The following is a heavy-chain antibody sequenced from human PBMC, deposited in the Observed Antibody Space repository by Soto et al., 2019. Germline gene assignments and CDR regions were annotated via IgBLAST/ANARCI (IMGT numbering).Heavy chain of an antibody. CDR1: GLNFDDFA. CDR2: ITWNSRVL. J-gene: IGHJ4*02. D-gene: IGHD3-3*01. Sequence: GGSLRLSCVGTGLNFDDFAMHWGRQAPGKGLEWVSGITWNSRVLAYADSVKGRFTISRDNARNSLYLQMDSLRDEDTALYYCAKGRYDFWSPYYFDSWGQGTMVIVSS. CDR3: AKGRYDFWSPYYFDS. V-gene: IGHV3-9*01.